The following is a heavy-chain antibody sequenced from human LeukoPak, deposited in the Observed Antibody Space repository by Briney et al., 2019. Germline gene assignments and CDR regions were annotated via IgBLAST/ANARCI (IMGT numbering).Heavy chain of an antibody. J-gene: IGHJ6*03. CDR1: GGSISSSNSY. CDR2: IYYSGST. CDR3: ARERSIVGATRYYYYYMDV. V-gene: IGHV4-39*07. D-gene: IGHD1-26*01. Sequence: NTSETLSLTCTVSGGSISSSNSYWGWIRQPPGKGLEWIGTIYYSGSTNYNPSLKSRVTISVDTSKNQFSLKLSSVTAADTAVYYCARERSIVGATRYYYYYMDVWGKGTTVTISS.